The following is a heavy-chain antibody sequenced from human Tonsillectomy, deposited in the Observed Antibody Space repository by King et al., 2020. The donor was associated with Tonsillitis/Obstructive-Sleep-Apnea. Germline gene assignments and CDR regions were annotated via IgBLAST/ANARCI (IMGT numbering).Heavy chain of an antibody. CDR2: ISSSSSYL. J-gene: IGHJ3*02. CDR3: ARDARAPGAFDI. Sequence: VQLVESGGGLGKPGGSLRLSCAASGFTFSSYSMNWVRQAPGKGLEGVSSISSSSSYLYYADSVKGRFTISRDNAKNSLYLQMNSLRAEDTAVYYCARDARAPGAFDIWGQGTMVTVSS. V-gene: IGHV3-21*01. CDR1: GFTFSSYS.